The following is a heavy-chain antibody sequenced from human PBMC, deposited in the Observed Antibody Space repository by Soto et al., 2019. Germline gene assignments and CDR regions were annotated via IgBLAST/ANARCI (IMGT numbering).Heavy chain of an antibody. CDR1: GYTFTSYY. D-gene: IGHD3-22*01. V-gene: IGHV1-46*01. CDR3: ARAEYYYDSSGYYIETEEVYFQH. CDR2: INPSGGST. J-gene: IGHJ1*01. Sequence: ASVKVSCKASGYTFTSYYMHWVRQAPGQGLEWMGIINPSGGSTSYAQKFQGRVTMTRDTSTSTVYMELSSLRSEDTAVYYCARAEYYYDSSGYYIETEEVYFQHWGQGTLVTVSS.